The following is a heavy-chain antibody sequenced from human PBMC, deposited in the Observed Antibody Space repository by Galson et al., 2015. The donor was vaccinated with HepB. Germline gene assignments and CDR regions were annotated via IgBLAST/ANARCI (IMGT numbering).Heavy chain of an antibody. CDR2: IYSGGST. V-gene: IGHV3-53*04. J-gene: IGHJ3*02. Sequence: SLRLSCAASGFTVSSNYMSWVRQAPGKGLEWVSVIYSGGSTYYADSVKGRFTISRHNSKNTLYLQMNSLRAEDTAVYYCARVPSWAAAGTAFDIWGQGTMVTVSS. CDR1: GFTVSSNY. CDR3: ARVPSWAAAGTAFDI. D-gene: IGHD6-13*01.